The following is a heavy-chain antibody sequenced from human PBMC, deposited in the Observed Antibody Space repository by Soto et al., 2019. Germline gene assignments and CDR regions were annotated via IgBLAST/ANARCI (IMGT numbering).Heavy chain of an antibody. CDR3: ASLNYHILRKSVVDV. Sequence: QVQLQESGPGLVKPSQTLSLTCTVSGGSVSSDDYYWRWIRQHPGKGPEWIGYIFYNGSTYYSPSLVTRVTLSVATSKSQSSRKLTPLTAADTAVCYSASLNYHILRKSVVDVWGQGPTVTVSS. V-gene: IGHV4-31*03. J-gene: IGHJ6*02. CDR1: GGSVSSDDYY. D-gene: IGHD3-9*01. CDR2: IFYNGST.